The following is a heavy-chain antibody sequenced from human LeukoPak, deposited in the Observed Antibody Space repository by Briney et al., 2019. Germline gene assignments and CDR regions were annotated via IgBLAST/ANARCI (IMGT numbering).Heavy chain of an antibody. Sequence: SETLSLTCTVSGGSISSYYWSWIRQPPGKGLEWIGYIYYSGSTNYNPSLKSRVTISVDTSKNQFSLKLSSVTAADTAVYYCARGGYCSSTSCYMAQSYYYYMDVWGKGTTVTVSS. CDR2: IYYSGST. V-gene: IGHV4-59*01. J-gene: IGHJ6*03. CDR3: ARGGYCSSTSCYMAQSYYYYMDV. D-gene: IGHD2-2*02. CDR1: GGSISSYY.